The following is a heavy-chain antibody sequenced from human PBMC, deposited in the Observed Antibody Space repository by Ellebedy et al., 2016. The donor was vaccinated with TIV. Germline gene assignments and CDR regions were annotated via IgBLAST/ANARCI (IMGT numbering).Heavy chain of an antibody. CDR1: GFTFSSYS. CDR3: ARWSMVRGVN. J-gene: IGHJ4*02. V-gene: IGHV3-48*04. D-gene: IGHD3-10*01. CDR2: ISSSGSTI. Sequence: GESLKISCAASGFTFSSYSMNWVRQAPGKGLEWVSYISSSGSTIYYADSVKGRFTISRDNAKNSLYLQMNSLRAEDTAVYYCARWSMVRGVNWGQGTLVTVSS.